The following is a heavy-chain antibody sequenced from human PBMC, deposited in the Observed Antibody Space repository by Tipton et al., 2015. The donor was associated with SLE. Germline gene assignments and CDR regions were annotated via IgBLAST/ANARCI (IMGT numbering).Heavy chain of an antibody. D-gene: IGHD3-3*01. CDR2: IYYSGST. V-gene: IGHV4-39*07. CDR1: GGSISSSSYY. J-gene: IGHJ6*02. CDR3: ARAGRYYDFWSGGYYYYGMDV. Sequence: TLSLTCTVSGGSISSSSYYWGWIRQPPGKGLEWIGSIYYSGSTYYNPSLKSRVTISVDTSKNQVSLKLSSVTAADTAVYYCARAGRYYDFWSGGYYYYGMDVWGQGTTVTVSS.